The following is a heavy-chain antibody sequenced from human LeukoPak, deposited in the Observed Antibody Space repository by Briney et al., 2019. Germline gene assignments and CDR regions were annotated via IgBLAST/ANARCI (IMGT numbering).Heavy chain of an antibody. D-gene: IGHD6-13*01. J-gene: IGHJ6*03. Sequence: SETLSLTCTVSGGSISSYYWSWIRQPPGKGLEWIGEINHSGSTNYNPSLKSRVTISVDTSKNQFSLKLSSVTAADTAVYYCARGKPGVSSSWITYYYYYMDVWGKGTTVTVSS. CDR2: INHSGST. CDR1: GGSISSYY. CDR3: ARGKPGVSSSWITYYYYYMDV. V-gene: IGHV4-34*01.